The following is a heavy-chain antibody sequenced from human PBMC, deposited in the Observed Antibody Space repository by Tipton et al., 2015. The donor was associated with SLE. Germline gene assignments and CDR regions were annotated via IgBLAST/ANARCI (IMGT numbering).Heavy chain of an antibody. CDR2: IQFSGST. J-gene: IGHJ4*02. CDR1: GGSIRSGGYF. V-gene: IGHV4-31*03. CDR3: ATHADRVY. Sequence: TLSLTCTVSGGSIRSGGYFWSWIRQHPGKGLEWIGDIQFSGSTHYNPSLKSRVSISVDTSKNEFSLMLNSVTAADTAVYYCATHADRVYWGQGTLVTVSS.